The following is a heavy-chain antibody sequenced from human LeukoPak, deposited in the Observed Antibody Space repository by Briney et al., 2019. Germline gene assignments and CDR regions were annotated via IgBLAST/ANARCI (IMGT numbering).Heavy chain of an antibody. CDR3: ARAASGTTGPYYYYYYMDV. J-gene: IGHJ6*03. Sequence: GGSLRLSCAASGFTFSDYYMSWIRQAPGKGLEWVSYISSSGSTIYYADPVKGRFTISRGNAKNSLYLQMNSLRAEDTAVYYCARAASGTTGPYYYYYYMDVWGKGTTVTVSS. D-gene: IGHD1-1*01. CDR1: GFTFSDYY. V-gene: IGHV3-11*04. CDR2: ISSSGSTI.